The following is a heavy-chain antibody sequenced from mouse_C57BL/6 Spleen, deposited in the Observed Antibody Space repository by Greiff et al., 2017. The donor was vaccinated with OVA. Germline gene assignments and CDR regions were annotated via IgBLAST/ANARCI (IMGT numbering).Heavy chain of an antibody. J-gene: IGHJ2*01. V-gene: IGHV3-8*01. CDR3: ARSPLFYYSNYSYYFDY. Sequence: VQLKESGPGLAKPSQTLSLTCSVTGYSITSDYWNWIRKFPGNKLEYMGYISYSGSTYYNPSLKSRISITRDTSKNQYYLQLNSVTTEDTATYYCARSPLFYYSNYSYYFDYWGQGTTLTVSS. CDR2: ISYSGST. D-gene: IGHD2-5*01. CDR1: GYSITSDY.